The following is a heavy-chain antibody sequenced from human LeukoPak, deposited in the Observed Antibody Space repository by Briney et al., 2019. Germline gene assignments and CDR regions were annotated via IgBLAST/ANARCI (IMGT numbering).Heavy chain of an antibody. V-gene: IGHV3-21*04. CDR3: ARAGYSYTWPPSYYYGMDV. Sequence: GGSLRLSCAASGFTFSSYTMNWVRQAPGKGLEWVSSISSSGYYIYYADSMKGRFTISRDNAKNSLYLQMNSLRADDTAVYYCARAGYSYTWPPSYYYGMDVWGQGTTVTASS. CDR1: GFTFSSYT. J-gene: IGHJ6*02. CDR2: ISSSGYYI. D-gene: IGHD5-18*01.